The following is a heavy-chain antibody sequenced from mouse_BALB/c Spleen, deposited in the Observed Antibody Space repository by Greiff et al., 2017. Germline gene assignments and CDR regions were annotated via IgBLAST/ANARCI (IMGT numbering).Heavy chain of an antibody. CDR2: IRNKANGYTT. Sequence: DVKLVESGGGLVQPGGSLRLSCATSGFTFTDYYMSWVRQPPGKALEWLGFIRNKANGYTTEYSASVKGRFTISRDNSQSILYLQMNTLRAEYSATDYGARDDGYDGYYFDDWGQGTTLTVSS. D-gene: IGHD2-3*01. J-gene: IGHJ2*01. CDR1: GFTFTDYY. V-gene: IGHV7-3*02. CDR3: ARDDGYDGYYFDD.